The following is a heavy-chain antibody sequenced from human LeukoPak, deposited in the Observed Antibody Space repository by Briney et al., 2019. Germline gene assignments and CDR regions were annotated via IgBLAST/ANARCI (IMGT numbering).Heavy chain of an antibody. CDR2: IKQDGSET. V-gene: IGHV3-7*01. D-gene: IGHD1-14*01. CDR3: ASDPHHASRMDV. Sequence: GGSLRLSCAASGFTFSTFWMNWVRQAPGKGLEWVANIKQDGSETYYVDSVKGRFTISRDNAKNLLYLQMSSLRAEDTAVYYCASDPHHASRMDVWGQGTTVTVSS. J-gene: IGHJ6*02. CDR1: GFTFSTFW.